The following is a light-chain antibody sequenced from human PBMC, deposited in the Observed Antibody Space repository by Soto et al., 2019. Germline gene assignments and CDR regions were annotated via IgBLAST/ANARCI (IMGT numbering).Light chain of an antibody. J-gene: IGKJ1*01. CDR3: QLYGSSPQT. CDR1: QSVSSSS. CDR2: DAS. V-gene: IGKV3-20*01. Sequence: IVLTQSPGTLSLSPWDRVTLCCMASQSVSSSSLAWYQQKPGQVPRLLIYDASNRATGIPDRFSGSGSGTGFTLTISRLEPEDFAVYYCQLYGSSPQTFGQGTKVDIK.